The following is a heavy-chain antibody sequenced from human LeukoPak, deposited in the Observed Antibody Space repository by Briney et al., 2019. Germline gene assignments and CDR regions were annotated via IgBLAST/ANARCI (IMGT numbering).Heavy chain of an antibody. J-gene: IGHJ4*02. Sequence: ASVKVSCKASGYTFTDYYIHWVRQAPGQGLEWMGWINTNTGNPTYAQGFTGRFVFSLDTSVSTAYLQISSLKAGDTAVYYCARGGYDWVYWGQGTLVTVSS. D-gene: IGHD5-12*01. CDR1: GYTFTDYY. CDR3: ARGGYDWVY. CDR2: INTNTGNP. V-gene: IGHV7-4-1*02.